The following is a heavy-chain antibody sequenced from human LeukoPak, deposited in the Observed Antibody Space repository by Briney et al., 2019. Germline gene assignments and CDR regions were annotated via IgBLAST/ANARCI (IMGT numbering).Heavy chain of an antibody. CDR1: GGSFSGYY. D-gene: IGHD3-22*01. J-gene: IGHJ4*02. CDR3: ASLPTVYSRGYLAL. Sequence: SETLSLTCAVYGGSFSGYYWSWIRQPPGKGLEWIGEINNSGRTNYNPSLKSLVTISVDTSKNHFSLKLSSVTAADTAVYYCASLPTVYSRGYLALWGQGTLVTVSS. CDR2: INNSGRT. V-gene: IGHV4-34*01.